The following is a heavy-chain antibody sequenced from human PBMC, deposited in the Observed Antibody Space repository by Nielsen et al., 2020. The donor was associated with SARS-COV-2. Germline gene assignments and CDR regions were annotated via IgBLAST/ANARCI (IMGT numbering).Heavy chain of an antibody. CDR3: ARGQTVVLPSPILGLGPFYYSSSMDV. J-gene: IGHJ6*03. CDR2: IYHTGST. D-gene: IGHD2-21*01. Sequence: SETLSLTCTVSGGSISSGDYYWSWIRQSPGKGLEWLGEIYHTGSTKFNPSLKSRVTMSVDKSKNVFSLRLTSVTAADAAVYFCARGQTVVLPSPILGLGPFYYSSSMDVWAKGPRSPSP. CDR1: GGSISSGDYY. V-gene: IGHV4-39*07.